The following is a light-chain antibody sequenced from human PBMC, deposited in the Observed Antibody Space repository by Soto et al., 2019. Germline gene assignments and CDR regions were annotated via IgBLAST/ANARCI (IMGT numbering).Light chain of an antibody. V-gene: IGLV2-14*01. J-gene: IGLJ1*01. CDR1: SSDVGGYNY. CDR2: DVS. CDR3: TSYTSSGTPDV. Sequence: QSALTQPASVSGSLGQSITISCTGTSSDVGGYNYVSWYQQHPGKAPKLMIYDVSNRPSGVSNRFSGSKSGNTASLTISGLQAEDEADYYCTSYTSSGTPDVFGTGTKLTVL.